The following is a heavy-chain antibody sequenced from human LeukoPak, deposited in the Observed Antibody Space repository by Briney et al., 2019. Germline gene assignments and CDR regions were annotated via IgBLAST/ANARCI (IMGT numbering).Heavy chain of an antibody. J-gene: IGHJ6*03. CDR1: GFTFSSYE. Sequence: GGSLRLSCAASGFTFSSYEMNWVRQAPGKGLEWVSYISSSGSTIYYADSVKGRFTISRDNAKNSLYLQMNSLRAEDTAVYYCARMAGPYYYYYYMDVWGKGTTVTIPS. CDR2: ISSSGSTI. CDR3: ARMAGPYYYYYYMDV. V-gene: IGHV3-48*03. D-gene: IGHD6-19*01.